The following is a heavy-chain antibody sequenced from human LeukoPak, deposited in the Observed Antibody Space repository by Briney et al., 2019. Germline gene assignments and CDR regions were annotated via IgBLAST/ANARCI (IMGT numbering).Heavy chain of an antibody. Sequence: GGSLRLSCAASGFTISSYWMHWVRQAPGKGPVWVSRILSDGSSTSSADSVKGRFTISRDNAKKTMYLQMNSLRVEDTAVYYCARDGSLPDKWGQGTLVTVSS. CDR2: ILSDGSST. CDR3: ARDGSLPDK. CDR1: GFTISSYW. J-gene: IGHJ4*02. V-gene: IGHV3-74*01. D-gene: IGHD3-9*01.